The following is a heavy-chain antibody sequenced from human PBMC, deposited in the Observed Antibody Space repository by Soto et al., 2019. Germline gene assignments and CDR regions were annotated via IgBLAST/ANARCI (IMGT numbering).Heavy chain of an antibody. CDR2: ISAYNGNT. J-gene: IGHJ3*02. CDR3: ARFYGSGSYSLDAFDI. CDR1: GYTFTSYG. Sequence: ASVKVSCKASGYTFTSYGISWVRQAPGQGLEWMGWISAYNGNTNYAQKLQGRVTMTTDTSTSTAYMELRSLRSDDTAVYYCARFYGSGSYSLDAFDIWGQGTMVTVSS. V-gene: IGHV1-18*01. D-gene: IGHD3-10*01.